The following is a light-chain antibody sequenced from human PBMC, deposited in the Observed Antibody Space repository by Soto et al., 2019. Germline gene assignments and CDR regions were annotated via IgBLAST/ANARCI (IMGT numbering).Light chain of an antibody. J-gene: IGLJ3*02. CDR3: SSYTSSRTLV. V-gene: IGLV2-14*03. Sequence: QSALTQPASVSGSPGQSITISCTGTDSDVGGYNYVSWYQQHPGKAPKLMTYEVINRPSGVSTRFSGSKSASTASLTISGLQAEDEADYYCSSYTSSRTLVFGGGTKLTVL. CDR1: DSDVGGYNY. CDR2: EVI.